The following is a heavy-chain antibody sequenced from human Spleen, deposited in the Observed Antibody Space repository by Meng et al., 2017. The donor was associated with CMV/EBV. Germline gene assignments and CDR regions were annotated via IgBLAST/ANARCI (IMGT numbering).Heavy chain of an antibody. Sequence: ESLKISCEASGFTFMTYSMNWVRQAPGKGLEWVSSISDRGTDIHYADSVRGRFTLSRDNAKNSLYLQMNSLRAEDTAVYYCAREIGDYYDSSGYYYDWGQGTLVTVSS. CDR1: GFTFMTYS. CDR2: ISDRGTDI. D-gene: IGHD3-22*01. CDR3: AREIGDYYDSSGYYYD. J-gene: IGHJ4*02. V-gene: IGHV3-21*01.